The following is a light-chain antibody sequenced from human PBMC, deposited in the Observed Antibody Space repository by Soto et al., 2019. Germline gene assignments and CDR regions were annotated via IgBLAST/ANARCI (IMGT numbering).Light chain of an antibody. J-gene: IGKJ3*01. V-gene: IGKV1-17*01. Sequence: DIQMTQSPSSLSASVGDRGTITCRAIQGFRKDLAWYQQKPGKAPKRLIYAASTLQSGVPSRFSGSGSGTEFTLTISSLQPEDFATYYWLQHNTYPFTFGPGTKVDVK. CDR2: AAS. CDR3: LQHNTYPFT. CDR1: QGFRKD.